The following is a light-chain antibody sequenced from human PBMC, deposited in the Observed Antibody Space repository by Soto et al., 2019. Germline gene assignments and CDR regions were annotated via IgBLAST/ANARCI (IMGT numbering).Light chain of an antibody. V-gene: IGLV1-40*01. J-gene: IGLJ3*02. CDR2: GNS. CDR1: SSKIGAGYD. CDR3: QSYESSLSGWV. Sequence: QSVLTQPPSVSGAPGQRVTISCTGSSSKIGAGYDVHWYQQLPGTAPKLLIYGNSNRPSGVPDRFSGSKTGTSASLAITGLQAEDGADYYCQSYESSLSGWVFGGGTKLAVL.